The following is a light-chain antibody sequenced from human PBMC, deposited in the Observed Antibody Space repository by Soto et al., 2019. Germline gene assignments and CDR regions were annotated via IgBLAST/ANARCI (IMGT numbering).Light chain of an antibody. CDR1: QSVSNN. V-gene: IGKV3-15*01. CDR2: GAS. Sequence: IVMTQSPATLSVSPGGRASLSCRASQSVSNNLAWYQQKPGQAPRLLIYGASTRAAGIPGRFSGSGSGTEFTLIISSLQSDDFAFYYCQQSHNAGSTFGQGTKVEI. CDR3: QQSHNAGST. J-gene: IGKJ1*01.